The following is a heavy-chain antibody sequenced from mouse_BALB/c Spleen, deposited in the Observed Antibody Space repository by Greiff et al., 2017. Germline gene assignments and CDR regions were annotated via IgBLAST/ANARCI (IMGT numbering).Heavy chain of an antibody. CDR3: ARGRGNYLMDY. Sequence: DVMLVESGGDLVKPGGSLKLSCAASGFTFSSYGMSWVRQTPDKRLEWVATISSGGSTYYPDSVKGRFTISRDNARNILYLQMSSLRSEDTAMYYCARGRGNYLMDYWGQGTSVTVSS. CDR2: ISSGGST. J-gene: IGHJ4*01. V-gene: IGHV5-6-5*01. D-gene: IGHD2-1*01. CDR1: GFTFSSYG.